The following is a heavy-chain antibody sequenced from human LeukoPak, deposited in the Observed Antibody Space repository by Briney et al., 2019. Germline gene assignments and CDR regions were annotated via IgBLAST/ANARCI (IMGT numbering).Heavy chain of an antibody. CDR2: ISAYNGNT. D-gene: IGHD2-2*01. CDR1: GYTFTSYG. J-gene: IGHJ6*03. V-gene: IGHV1-18*01. Sequence: ASVKVSCKASGYTFTSYGISWVRQSPGQGLEWMGWISAYNGNTNYAQKFQGRVTITTDESTSTAYMELSSLRSEDTAVYYCATAKVVPAATDYYYYYMDVRGKGTTVTVSS. CDR3: ATAKVVPAATDYYYYYMDV.